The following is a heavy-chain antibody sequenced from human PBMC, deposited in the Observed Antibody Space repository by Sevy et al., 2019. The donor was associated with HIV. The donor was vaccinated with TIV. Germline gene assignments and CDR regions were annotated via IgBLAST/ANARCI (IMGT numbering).Heavy chain of an antibody. CDR3: TTDLEYQLERYYFNN. D-gene: IGHD1-1*01. Sequence: GGSLRLSCAASEFIFTNAWMSWVRQAPGKGLEWVGRIKSKTNGGTTDYTAPVEGRLTISRDDSKKTLYLQMNSIKTEHTAVYYCTTDLEYQLERYYFNNWDQGTLFTGSS. CDR1: EFIFTNAW. V-gene: IGHV3-15*01. CDR2: IKSKTNGGTT. J-gene: IGHJ4*02.